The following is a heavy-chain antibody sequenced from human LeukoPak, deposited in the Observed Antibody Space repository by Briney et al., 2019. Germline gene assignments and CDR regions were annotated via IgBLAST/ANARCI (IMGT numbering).Heavy chain of an antibody. CDR3: AKEYFGSGSYKD. J-gene: IGHJ4*02. CDR2: IYYSGST. CDR1: GGSISSYY. D-gene: IGHD3-10*01. Sequence: SETLSLTCTVSGGSISSYYWSWIRQPPGKGLEWIGYIYYSGSTNYNPSLKSRVTISVDTSKNQFSLKLTSVTDADTAVYYCAKEYFGSGSYKDWGQGTLVTVSS. V-gene: IGHV4-59*08.